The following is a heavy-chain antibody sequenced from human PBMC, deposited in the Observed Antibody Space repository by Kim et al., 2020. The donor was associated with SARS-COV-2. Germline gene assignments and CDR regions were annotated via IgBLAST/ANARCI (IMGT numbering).Heavy chain of an antibody. V-gene: IGHV3-33*01. CDR3: ARCLGINEHSDY. CDR2: IWYDGSNK. CDR1: GFTFSSYG. D-gene: IGHD1-20*01. Sequence: GGSLRLSCAASGFTFSSYGMHWVRQAPGKGLEWVAAIWYDGSNKYYADSVKGRFTISRDNSKNTLYLQMNSLRAEDTAVYYCARCLGINEHSDYWGQGTL. J-gene: IGHJ4*02.